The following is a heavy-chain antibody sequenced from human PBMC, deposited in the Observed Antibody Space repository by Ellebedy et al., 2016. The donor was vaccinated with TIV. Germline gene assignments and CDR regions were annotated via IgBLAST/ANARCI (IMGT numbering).Heavy chain of an antibody. Sequence: PGGSLRLSCAASGFTFSDYNMNWIRQAPGKGLEFLSFISGSGTSITYADSVRGRFTISRDNAKNSLFLQMSSLRAEDTAVYYCVSSGATPDHYWGQGTLVTVSS. CDR1: GFTFSDYN. CDR2: ISGSGTSI. CDR3: VSSGATPDHY. V-gene: IGHV3-11*01. J-gene: IGHJ4*02. D-gene: IGHD3-10*01.